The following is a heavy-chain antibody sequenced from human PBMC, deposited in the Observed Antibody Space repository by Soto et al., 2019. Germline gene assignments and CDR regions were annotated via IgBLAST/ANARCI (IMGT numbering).Heavy chain of an antibody. Sequence: GGSLRFSCVAPGFTFSTYSMNWVRQAPGKGLEWISYISGSSGTIYYADSVKGRFTISRDNSKNTLYLHMNSLRAEDTAVYYCAKDQASYDFWSGYYLAYYYGMDVWGQGTTVTVS. D-gene: IGHD3-3*01. J-gene: IGHJ6*02. CDR2: ISGSSGTI. CDR3: AKDQASYDFWSGYYLAYYYGMDV. V-gene: IGHV3-48*01. CDR1: GFTFSTYS.